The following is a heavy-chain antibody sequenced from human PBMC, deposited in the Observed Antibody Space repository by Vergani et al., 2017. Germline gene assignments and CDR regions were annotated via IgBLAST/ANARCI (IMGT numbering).Heavy chain of an antibody. CDR2: SYYSGST. D-gene: IGHD2-15*01. CDR1: GSSISRYY. V-gene: IGHV4-39*01. CDR3: TRHWAVVAANNWFDP. Sequence: QVQLHESGPGLVKPSETLSITCTVSGSSISRYYWGWIRQTPGKGREWIGSSYYSGSTYYNPSLESRVTMSVDTSKSQFSLKLSSVTAADTAVYYCTRHWAVVAANNWFDPWGQGTRGTVSS. J-gene: IGHJ5*02.